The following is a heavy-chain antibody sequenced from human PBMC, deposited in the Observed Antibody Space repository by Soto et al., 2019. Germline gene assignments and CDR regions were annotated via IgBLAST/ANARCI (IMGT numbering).Heavy chain of an antibody. V-gene: IGHV4-31*03. Sequence: QVQLQESGPGLVKPSQTLSLTCTVSGGSISSGGYYWSWIRQHPGKGLEWIGYIYYSGSTYYNPSLKSRVTISVDTSKNQFSLKLSSVTAADTAVYYCARHVDSTIFGVVSGMDVWGQGTTVTVSS. D-gene: IGHD3-3*01. CDR2: IYYSGST. CDR3: ARHVDSTIFGVVSGMDV. CDR1: GGSISSGGYY. J-gene: IGHJ6*02.